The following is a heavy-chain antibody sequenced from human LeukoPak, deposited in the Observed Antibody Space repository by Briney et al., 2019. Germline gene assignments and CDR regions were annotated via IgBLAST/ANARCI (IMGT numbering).Heavy chain of an antibody. J-gene: IGHJ4*02. CDR1: GGSISSYY. CDR3: AIEGSYYRFDY. CDR2: IYYSGST. V-gene: IGHV4-59*01. D-gene: IGHD1-26*01. Sequence: SETLSLTCTVSGGSISSYYWSWIQQPPGKGLEWIGYIYYSGSTNYNPSLKSRVTISVDTSKNQFSLKLSSVTAADTAVYYCAIEGSYYRFDYWGQGTLVTVSS.